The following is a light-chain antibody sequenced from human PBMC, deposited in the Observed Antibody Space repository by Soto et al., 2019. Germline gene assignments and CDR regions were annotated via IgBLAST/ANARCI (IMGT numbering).Light chain of an antibody. CDR2: AAS. CDR3: QNYKSPPWT. V-gene: IGKV1-27*01. Sequence: DIQMTQSPSSLSASVGDRVTITCRASQGITNYLAWFQQKAGKVPKLLIYAASTLQSGVPSRFSGSGSGTDFTLTISTLPPEDGATYYCQNYKSPPWTFGQGTRVEI. J-gene: IGKJ1*01. CDR1: QGITNY.